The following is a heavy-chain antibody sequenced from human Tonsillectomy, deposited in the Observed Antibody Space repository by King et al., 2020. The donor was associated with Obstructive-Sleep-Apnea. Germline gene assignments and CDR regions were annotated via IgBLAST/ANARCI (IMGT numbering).Heavy chain of an antibody. Sequence: VQLVESGGGLVKPGGSLRVSCAASGFTFSDYYMSWIRQAPGKGLEWVSYISSSTSYTNYADSVKGRFTISRDNANNSLYLQMNSLRAEDTAVYYCARGTSALMVYEHNYGLDVWGQGTTVTVSS. CDR2: ISSSTSYT. CDR1: GFTFSDYY. V-gene: IGHV3-11*06. CDR3: ARGTSALMVYEHNYGLDV. J-gene: IGHJ6*02. D-gene: IGHD2-8*01.